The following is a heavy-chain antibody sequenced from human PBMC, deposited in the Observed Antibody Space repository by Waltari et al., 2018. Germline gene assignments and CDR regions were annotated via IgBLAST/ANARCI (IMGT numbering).Heavy chain of an antibody. CDR2: IYYSGST. J-gene: IGHJ4*02. D-gene: IGHD4-4*01. Sequence: QVQLQESGPGLVKPSETLSLTCTVSGGSISSHYWSWIRQPPGKGLEWIGYIYYSGSTNYNPSLKSRVTISVDTSKNQFSLKLSSVTAADTAVYYCASTPDPYSKTYFDYWGQGTLVTVSS. CDR1: GGSISSHY. CDR3: ASTPDPYSKTYFDY. V-gene: IGHV4-59*11.